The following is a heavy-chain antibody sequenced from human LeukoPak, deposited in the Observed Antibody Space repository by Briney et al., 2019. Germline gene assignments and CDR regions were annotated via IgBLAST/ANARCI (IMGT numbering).Heavy chain of an antibody. V-gene: IGHV1-46*01. CDR3: ARGMPHNCFDP. Sequence: GASVKVSCKASGASFTNYYIHWVRQAPGQGLEWVGLIYPGGGWTNYAQKFQGRVTMTTDTSTGTVYMELSSLRSEDTAVYYCARGMPHNCFDPWGQGTLVTVSP. CDR2: IYPGGGWT. J-gene: IGHJ5*02. D-gene: IGHD2-2*01. CDR1: GASFTNYY.